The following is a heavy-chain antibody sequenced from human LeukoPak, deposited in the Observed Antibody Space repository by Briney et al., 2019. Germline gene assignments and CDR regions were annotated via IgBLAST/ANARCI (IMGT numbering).Heavy chain of an antibody. CDR3: AKDPHSMVLRPNFDY. CDR2: ISGSGGST. J-gene: IGHJ4*02. D-gene: IGHD4/OR15-4a*01. V-gene: IGHV3-23*01. CDR1: GFTFSSYW. Sequence: GGSLRLSCAASGFTFSSYWMSWVRQAPGKGLEWVSAISGSGGSTYYADSVKGRFTISRDNSKNTLYLQMNSLRAEDTAVYYCAKDPHSMVLRPNFDYWGQGTLVTVSS.